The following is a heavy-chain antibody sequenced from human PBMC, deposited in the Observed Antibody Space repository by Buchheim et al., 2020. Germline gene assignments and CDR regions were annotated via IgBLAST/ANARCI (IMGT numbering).Heavy chain of an antibody. Sequence: EVQLVESGGGLVQPGGSLRLSCAASGFTFSSYWMSWVRQAPGKGLEWVANIKPDGSDKYYVDPVKGRFTVPRDNAKNSVYLQMNSLRVEDTAVYYCLGGGYSSSWGQGTL. J-gene: IGHJ4*02. CDR3: LGGGYSSS. V-gene: IGHV3-7*01. CDR1: GFTFSSYW. D-gene: IGHD6-13*01. CDR2: IKPDGSDK.